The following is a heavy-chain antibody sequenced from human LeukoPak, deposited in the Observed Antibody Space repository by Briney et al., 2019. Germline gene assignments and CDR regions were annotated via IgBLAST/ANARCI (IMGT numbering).Heavy chain of an antibody. CDR2: IYSGGST. CDR1: GFTVSSNY. V-gene: IGHV3-53*05. D-gene: IGHD3-22*01. Sequence: GGSLRLSCAASGFTVSSNYMTWVRQAPGKGLEWVSVIYSGGSTYYADSVKGRFTISRDNSKNTLYLQMNSLRAEDTAVYYCARDGPPSGYYVYWGQGTLVTVSS. CDR3: ARDGPPSGYYVY. J-gene: IGHJ4*02.